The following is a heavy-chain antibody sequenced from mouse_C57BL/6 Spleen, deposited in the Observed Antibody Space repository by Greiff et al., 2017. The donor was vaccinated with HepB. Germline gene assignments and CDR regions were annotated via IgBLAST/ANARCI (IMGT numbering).Heavy chain of an antibody. CDR2: INHSSGYT. CDR1: GYTFTSYT. V-gene: IGHV1-4*01. J-gene: IGHJ2*01. CDR3: ARAYYSNYEGYFDY. Sequence: VQLQQSGAELARPGASVKMSCKASGYTFTSYTMHWVKQRPGQGLEWIGYINHSSGYTKYNQKFKDKATLTADKSSSTAYMQMSSLTSEDSAVYYCARAYYSNYEGYFDYWGQGTTLTVSS. D-gene: IGHD2-5*01.